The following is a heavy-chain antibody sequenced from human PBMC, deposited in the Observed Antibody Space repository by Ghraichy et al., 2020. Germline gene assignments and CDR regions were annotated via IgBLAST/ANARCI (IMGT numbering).Heavy chain of an antibody. J-gene: IGHJ6*02. D-gene: IGHD6-6*01. CDR3: ARGGSWRLDV. V-gene: IGHV4-4*02. CDR1: GDSISGTNW. Sequence: GSLRLSCAVSGDSISGTNWWTWVRQAPGKGLEWIGEIYPSGSTNYNPSLKSRVTLSLDKSKNQFSLNLNSVTAADTAVYYCARGGSWRLDVWGQGTTVTVS. CDR2: IYPSGST.